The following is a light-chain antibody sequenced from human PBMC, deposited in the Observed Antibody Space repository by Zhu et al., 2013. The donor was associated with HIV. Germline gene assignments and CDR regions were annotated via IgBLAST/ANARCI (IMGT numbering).Light chain of an antibody. J-gene: IGKJ1*01. CDR3: HQYYRTPQT. CDR2: WAS. Sequence: DIVMTQSPDSLAVSLGERATINCKSSQSVLYSSNNKNYLAWYQQKPGQPPKLLIYWASTRESGVPDRFSGSGSGTDFTLTISSLQAEDVAVYYCHQYYRTPQTFGQGTKVEVK. V-gene: IGKV4-1*01. CDR1: QSVLYSSNNKNY.